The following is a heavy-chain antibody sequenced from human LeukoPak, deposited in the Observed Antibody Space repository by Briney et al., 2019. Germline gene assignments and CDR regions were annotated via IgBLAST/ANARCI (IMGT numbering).Heavy chain of an antibody. Sequence: GGSLRLSCTASGFNFSYYAIHWVRQAPGKGLAWVALIWFDGSNEYYEDSVKGRFTISRDNPKDTVFLQMNSLTVDDTAVYYCARLVGGTTGATDFWGQGSLVSVS. CDR1: GFNFSYYA. D-gene: IGHD1-26*01. V-gene: IGHV3-33*01. CDR3: ARLVGGTTGATDF. CDR2: IWFDGSNE. J-gene: IGHJ4*02.